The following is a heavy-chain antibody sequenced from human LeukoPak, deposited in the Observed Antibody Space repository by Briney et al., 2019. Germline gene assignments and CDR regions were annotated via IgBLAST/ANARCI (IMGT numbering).Heavy chain of an antibody. CDR2: IYYSGST. CDR3: AIGALAGTLVY. J-gene: IGHJ4*02. CDR1: GGSISSGSYY. Sequence: SATLSLTCTVSGGSISSGSYYWGWIRQPPGKGLEWIGYIYYSGSTNYNPSLKSRVTISVDTSKNQFSPKLSSVTSADTAVYYCAIGALAGTLVYWGQRTLVTVSS. V-gene: IGHV4-61*01. D-gene: IGHD6-19*01.